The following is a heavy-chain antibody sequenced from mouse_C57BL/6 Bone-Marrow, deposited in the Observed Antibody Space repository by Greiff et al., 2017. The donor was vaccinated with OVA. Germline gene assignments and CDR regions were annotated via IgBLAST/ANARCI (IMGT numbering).Heavy chain of an antibody. Sequence: EVMLVESGPELVKPGASVKISCKASGYSFTGYYMNWVKQSPEKSLEWIGEINPSTGGTTYNQKFKAKATLTVDKSSSTAYMQLKSLTSEDSAVYYCARRRDKGDYWGQGTSVTVSS. CDR1: GYSFTGYY. CDR3: ARRRDKGDY. D-gene: IGHD1-3*01. CDR2: INPSTGGT. V-gene: IGHV1-42*01. J-gene: IGHJ4*01.